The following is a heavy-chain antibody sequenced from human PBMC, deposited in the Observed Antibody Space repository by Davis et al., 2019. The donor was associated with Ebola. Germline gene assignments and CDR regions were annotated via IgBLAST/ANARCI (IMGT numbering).Heavy chain of an antibody. V-gene: IGHV1-18*04. D-gene: IGHD2-2*01. J-gene: IGHJ5*02. Sequence: AASVKVSCKASGYTFTSYGISWVRQAPGQGLEWMGWIITDNGNRNYAQKFQGRVTMSTDTSTTTAYMELTSLRSDDTAVYYCARPFGQHCTSSGCYVSYWFDPWGQGTLVTVSS. CDR2: IITDNGNR. CDR1: GYTFTSYG. CDR3: ARPFGQHCTSSGCYVSYWFDP.